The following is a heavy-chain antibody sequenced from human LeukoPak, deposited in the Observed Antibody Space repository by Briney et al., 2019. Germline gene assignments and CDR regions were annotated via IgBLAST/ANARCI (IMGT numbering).Heavy chain of an antibody. J-gene: IGHJ4*02. CDR3: ARDLYYYDSSGYYQHTGWDY. CDR2: IYHSGST. V-gene: IGHV4-38-2*02. Sequence: SETLSLTCTVSGYSISSGYYWGWIRQPPGKGLEWIGSIYHSGSTYYNPSLKSRVTISVDTSKNQFSLKLSSVTAADTAVYYCARDLYYYDSSGYYQHTGWDYWGQGTLVTVSS. D-gene: IGHD3-22*01. CDR1: GYSISSGYY.